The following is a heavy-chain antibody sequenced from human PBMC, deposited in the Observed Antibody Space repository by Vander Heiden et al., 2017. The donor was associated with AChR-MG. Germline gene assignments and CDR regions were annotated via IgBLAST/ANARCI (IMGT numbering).Heavy chain of an antibody. Sequence: EVQLVESGGGLVQPGGSLRLSCAASGFTFSSDDMHWVRQATGKGLEWVSAIGTAGDTYYPGSVKGRFTISRENAKNSLYLQMNSLRAGDTAVYYCARGAGRYPRGRIYYFDYWGQGTLVTVSS. CDR2: IGTAGDT. CDR3: ARGAGRYPRGRIYYFDY. D-gene: IGHD3-9*01. V-gene: IGHV3-13*01. CDR1: GFTFSSDD. J-gene: IGHJ4*02.